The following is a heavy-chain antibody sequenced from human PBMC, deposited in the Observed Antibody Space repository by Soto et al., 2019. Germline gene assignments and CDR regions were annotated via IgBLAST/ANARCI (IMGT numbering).Heavy chain of an antibody. CDR2: IYYSRGT. CDR1: GGSISGYY. Sequence: SETLSLTCTVSGGSISGYYWSWIRQPPGEGLEWIGYIYYSRGTNYNPSLKSRVTISVDMSKSQLSLQLTSVTAADTAVYYCAREEYDSSAYYRKFDSWGQGTLVTVSS. V-gene: IGHV4-59*01. D-gene: IGHD3-22*01. J-gene: IGHJ4*02. CDR3: AREEYDSSAYYRKFDS.